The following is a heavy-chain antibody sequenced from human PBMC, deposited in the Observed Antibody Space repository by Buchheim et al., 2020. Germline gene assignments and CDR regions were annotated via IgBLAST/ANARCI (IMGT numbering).Heavy chain of an antibody. CDR2: INHSGST. J-gene: IGHJ6*02. D-gene: IGHD1-26*01. CDR1: GGSFSGYY. V-gene: IGHV4-34*01. Sequence: QVQLQQWGAGLLKPSETLSLTCAVYGGSFSGYYWSWIRQPPGKGLEWIGEINHSGSTNYNPSLKSRVTISVDTSKNQFSLKLSSVTAADTAVYYCARSDGSYYFGLYYYYGMDVWGQWTT. CDR3: ARSDGSYYFGLYYYYGMDV.